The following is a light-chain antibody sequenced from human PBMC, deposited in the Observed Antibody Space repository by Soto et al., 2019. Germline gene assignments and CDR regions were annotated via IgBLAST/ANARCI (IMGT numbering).Light chain of an antibody. CDR2: DVT. J-gene: IGLJ1*01. Sequence: QSALTQPASVSGSPGQSITISCTGTSSDVGGYNFVSWYQQHPGKAPKIMIYDVTNRPSGVSNRFSGSKSGNTASLTISGLQAEDEADYYCSSYTSSSTLFCGTGTKRTVL. V-gene: IGLV2-14*01. CDR1: SSDVGGYNF. CDR3: SSYTSSSTLF.